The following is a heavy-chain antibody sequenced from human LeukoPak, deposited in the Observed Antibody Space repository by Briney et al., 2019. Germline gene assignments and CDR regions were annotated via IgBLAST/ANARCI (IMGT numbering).Heavy chain of an antibody. V-gene: IGHV4-39*07. CDR1: GGSISSSSYY. J-gene: IGHJ4*02. CDR3: ARKRHIAVADY. CDR2: IYYSGST. D-gene: IGHD6-19*01. Sequence: SETLSLTCTVSGGSISSSSYYWGWIRQPPGKGLEWIGSIYYSGSTYYNPSLKSRVTISVDTSKNQFSLKLSSVTAADTAMYYCARKRHIAVADYWGQGTLVTVSS.